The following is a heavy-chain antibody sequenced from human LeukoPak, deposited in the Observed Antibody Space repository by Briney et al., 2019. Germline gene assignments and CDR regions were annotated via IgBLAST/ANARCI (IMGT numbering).Heavy chain of an antibody. CDR1: GGSFSGYY. CDR2: INHSGST. V-gene: IGHV4-34*01. Sequence: SETLSLTCAVYGGSFSGYYWSWIRQPPGKGLEWIGEINHSGSTNYNPSLKSRVTISVDTSKNQFSLKVSSVTAADTAVYYCARAPRRYGSGSTHRYYYYGMDVWGKGTTVTVSS. J-gene: IGHJ6*04. D-gene: IGHD3-10*01. CDR3: ARAPRRYGSGSTHRYYYYGMDV.